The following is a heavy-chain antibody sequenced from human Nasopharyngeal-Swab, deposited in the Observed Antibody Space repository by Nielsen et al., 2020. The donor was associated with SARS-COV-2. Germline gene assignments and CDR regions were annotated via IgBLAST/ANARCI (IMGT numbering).Heavy chain of an antibody. CDR2: IYYSGGT. CDR3: ARERLGYCSSTSCYGGERYYYYYYMDV. V-gene: IGHV4-30-4*01. J-gene: IGHJ6*03. Sequence: RQAPGKGLEWIGYIYYSGGTYYNPSLKSRVTISVDTSKNQFSLKLSSVTAADTAVYYCARERLGYCSSTSCYGGERYYYYYYMDVWGKGTTVTVSS. D-gene: IGHD2-2*01.